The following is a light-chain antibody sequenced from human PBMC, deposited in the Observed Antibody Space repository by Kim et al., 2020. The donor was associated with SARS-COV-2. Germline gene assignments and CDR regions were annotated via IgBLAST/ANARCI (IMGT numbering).Light chain of an antibody. CDR2: AAS. V-gene: IGKV1-27*01. J-gene: IGKJ1*01. Sequence: DIQMTQSPSSLSASVGDGVTITCRASQGISNYLAWYQQKPGEAPKLLIYAASTLQFGVSTRFSGSGSGTEFTLIISDLQPEDVATYYCQKYDTAPWTFGHGTKVDIK. CDR1: QGISNY. CDR3: QKYDTAPWT.